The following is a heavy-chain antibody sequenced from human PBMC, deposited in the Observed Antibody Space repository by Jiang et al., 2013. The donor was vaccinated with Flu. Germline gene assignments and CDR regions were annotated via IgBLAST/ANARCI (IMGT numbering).Heavy chain of an antibody. CDR3: ARGYSYNLDGNYGGFDY. J-gene: IGHJ4*02. Sequence: PGLVKPSETLSLTCSISGASTAHYYWNWIRQSPGKGLEWMVLSMKWGHQVNPSLKSRVTMSVDSSRDKLSLRLTSVTAADTAVYFCARGYSYNLDGNYGGFDYWGQGIRVSVSS. CDR2: SMKWGH. CDR1: GASTAHYY. V-gene: IGHV4-59*12. D-gene: IGHD2-21*01.